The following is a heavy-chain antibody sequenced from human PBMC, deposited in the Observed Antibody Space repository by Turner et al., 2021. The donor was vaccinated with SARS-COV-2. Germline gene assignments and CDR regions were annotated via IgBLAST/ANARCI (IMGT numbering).Heavy chain of an antibody. CDR3: AGEPPFCGGDCDFDY. V-gene: IGHV3-30-3*01. CDR1: GFTFSSDA. D-gene: IGHD2-21*02. CDR2: ITYDGSNK. Sequence: VQLVESGGGVVQPGRSLRLSCAASGFTFSSDAMHWVRQAAGKGGEGVAGITYDGSNKYYADDVEGRFIIFRDKSKNTLYLQMNNLRAEDTAVYYCAGEPPFCGGDCDFDYWGQGTLVTVSS. J-gene: IGHJ4*02.